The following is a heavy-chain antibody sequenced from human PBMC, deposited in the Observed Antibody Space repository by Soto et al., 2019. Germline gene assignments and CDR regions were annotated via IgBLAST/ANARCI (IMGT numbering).Heavy chain of an antibody. V-gene: IGHV1-69*13. D-gene: IGHD2-2*01. Sequence: SVKVSCKASGGTFSSYAISWVRQAPGQGLEWMGGIIPIFGTANYAQKFQGRVTITADESTSTAYMELSSLRSEDTAVYYCARDHRVPAANYYYGMDVWGQGTTVTVSS. CDR1: GGTFSSYA. CDR2: IIPIFGTA. CDR3: ARDHRVPAANYYYGMDV. J-gene: IGHJ6*02.